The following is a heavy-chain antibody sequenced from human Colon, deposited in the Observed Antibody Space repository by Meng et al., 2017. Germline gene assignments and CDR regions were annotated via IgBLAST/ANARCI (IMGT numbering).Heavy chain of an antibody. CDR1: CGSVSSGSYY. CDR2: IYYTGST. V-gene: IGHV4-61*01. Sequence: QLQRSCPGPVMPSGTLNLSCPGSCGSVSSGSYYWSLIRQPPGKGLEWIGYIYYTGSTNYIPSLKSRVTISVDTSKNQFSLKLSSVTAADTAVYYCARGPLDYWGQGTLVTVSS. J-gene: IGHJ4*02. CDR3: ARGPLDY.